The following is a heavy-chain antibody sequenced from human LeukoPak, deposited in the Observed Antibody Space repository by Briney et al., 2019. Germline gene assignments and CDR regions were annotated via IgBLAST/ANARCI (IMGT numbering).Heavy chain of an antibody. J-gene: IGHJ4*02. CDR2: IYYSGST. CDR3: ARDRLNGYSFAFDY. V-gene: IGHV4-59*01. Sequence: SETLSLTCTISGGSISTYYWSWIRQPPGKGLEWIGYIYYSGSTNYNPSLKSRVTISLDTSKNQFSLKLRSVTAADTAVYYCARDRLNGYSFAFDYWGQGTLVTVSS. D-gene: IGHD5-18*01. CDR1: GGSISTYY.